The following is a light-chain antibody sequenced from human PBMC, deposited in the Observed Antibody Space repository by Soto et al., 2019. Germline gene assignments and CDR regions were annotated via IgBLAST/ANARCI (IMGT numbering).Light chain of an antibody. V-gene: IGKV3-15*01. CDR3: QQYDSFSWT. J-gene: IGKJ1*01. Sequence: EIVMTQSPATLSVSPGERATLSCRASQSVSSNLAWYQQKPGQAPRLLIYGASTRATGIPGRFSGSGSGTEFTLSISSLQSEDFAVYYCQQYDSFSWTFGQGTKVDIK. CDR2: GAS. CDR1: QSVSSN.